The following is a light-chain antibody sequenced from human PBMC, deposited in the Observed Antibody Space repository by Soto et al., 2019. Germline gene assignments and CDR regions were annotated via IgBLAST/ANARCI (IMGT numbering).Light chain of an antibody. V-gene: IGKV3-20*01. CDR2: GAS. CDR1: QSVSKY. J-gene: IGKJ1*01. CDR3: QHYSSSPWT. Sequence: EIVLTQSPGTLSLSPGERATLSCRASQSVSKYLAWYQQKPGQAPRVLIYGASSRATGIPDRFSGSGSGTDFTLTISRQEPEDFAVYYWQHYSSSPWTFGQGTKVEIK.